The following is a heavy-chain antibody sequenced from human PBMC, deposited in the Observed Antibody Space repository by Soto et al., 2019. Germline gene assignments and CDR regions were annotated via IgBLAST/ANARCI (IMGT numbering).Heavy chain of an antibody. CDR1: GFTFSSYW. Sequence: EVQLVESGGGLVQPGGSLRLSCAASGFTFSSYWMHWVRQAPGKGLVWVSRINSDGSSTSYADSVKGLFTISRDNAKNTLYLQMKGLRAEDTAVYYCAREDSLDPPSIAARDWYDPSGKGTLVPVTS. CDR3: AREDSLDPPSIAARDWYDP. CDR2: INSDGSST. V-gene: IGHV3-74*01. D-gene: IGHD6-6*01. J-gene: IGHJ5*02.